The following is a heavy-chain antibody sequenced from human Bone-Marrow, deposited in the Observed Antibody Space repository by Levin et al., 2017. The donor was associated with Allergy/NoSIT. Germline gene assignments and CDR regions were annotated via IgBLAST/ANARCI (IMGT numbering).Heavy chain of an antibody. CDR3: AREHGGLYFDY. D-gene: IGHD3-16*01. Sequence: GESLKISCAASGFTFSSYAMHWVRQAPGKGLEWVAVISYDGSNKYYADSVKGRFTISRDNSKNTLYLQMNSLRAEDTAVYYCAREHGGLYFDYWGQGTLVTVSS. V-gene: IGHV3-30*04. CDR1: GFTFSSYA. J-gene: IGHJ4*02. CDR2: ISYDGSNK.